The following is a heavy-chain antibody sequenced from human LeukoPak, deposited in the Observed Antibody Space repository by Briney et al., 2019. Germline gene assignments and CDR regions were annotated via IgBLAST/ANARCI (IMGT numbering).Heavy chain of an antibody. V-gene: IGHV3-48*01. J-gene: IGHJ4*02. CDR2: ISSSSSTI. CDR3: AREDSRLIDY. CDR1: GFTFSSCS. Sequence: GGSLRLSYAASGFTFSSCSMNWVRQAPGKGLEWVSYISSSSSTIYYADSVKGRFTISRDNAKNSLYLQMNSLRAEDTAVYYCAREDSRLIDYWGQGTLVTVSS. D-gene: IGHD6-13*01.